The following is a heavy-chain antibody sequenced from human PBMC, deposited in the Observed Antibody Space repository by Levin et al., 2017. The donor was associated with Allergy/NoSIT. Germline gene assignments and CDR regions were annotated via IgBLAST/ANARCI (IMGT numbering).Heavy chain of an antibody. CDR1: GYTFTSYD. Sequence: ASVKVSCKASGYTFTSYDINWVRQATGQGLEWMGWMNPNSGNTGYAQKFQGRVTMTRNTSISTAYMELSSLRSEDTAVYYCARWYLRGTTIYYYYYDGMDVWGQGTTVTVSS. V-gene: IGHV1-8*01. CDR3: ARWYLRGTTIYYYYYDGMDV. D-gene: IGHD1-1*01. J-gene: IGHJ6*02. CDR2: MNPNSGNT.